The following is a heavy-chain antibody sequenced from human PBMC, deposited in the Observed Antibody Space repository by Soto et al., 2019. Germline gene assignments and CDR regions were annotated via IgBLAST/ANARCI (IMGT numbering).Heavy chain of an antibody. J-gene: IGHJ3*02. V-gene: IGHV5-51*01. CDR1: GYSFTSYW. D-gene: IGHD6-19*01. CDR3: AHPSSSGWQRYAFDI. CDR2: ISPGDSDT. Sequence: GESLRISCKGSGYSFTSYWIGWVRQMPGKGLEWMGIISPGDSDTRYSPSFHGQVTISADKSISTAYLQWSSMKASDTAMYYCAHPSSSGWQRYAFDIWGQGTMFSVSS.